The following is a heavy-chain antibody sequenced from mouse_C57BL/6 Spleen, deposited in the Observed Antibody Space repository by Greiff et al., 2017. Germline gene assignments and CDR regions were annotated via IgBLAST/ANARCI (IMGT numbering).Heavy chain of an antibody. Sequence: EVKLVESGGDLVKPGGSLKLSCAASGFTFSSYGMSWVRQTPDKRLEWVATLSSGGSYTYYPDSVKGRFTISRDNAKNTRYLHMSSLKSEDTAMYYCSRLPNLDYWGQGTTLTVSS. V-gene: IGHV5-6*01. CDR2: LSSGGSYT. CDR1: GFTFSSYG. CDR3: SRLPNLDY. J-gene: IGHJ2*01.